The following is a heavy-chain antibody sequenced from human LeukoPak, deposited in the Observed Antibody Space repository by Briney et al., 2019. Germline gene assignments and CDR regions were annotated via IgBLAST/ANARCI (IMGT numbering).Heavy chain of an antibody. J-gene: IGHJ3*02. V-gene: IGHV4-59*01. CDR2: IYYSGST. D-gene: IGHD1-26*01. CDR1: GGSISSYY. Sequence: PSETLSLTCTVSGGSISSYYWSWIRQPPGKGLEWIGYIYYSGSTNYNPSLKSRVTISVDTSKNQFSLKLSSVTAADTAVYYCARRYSGSSYDAFDIWGQGTMVTVSX. CDR3: ARRYSGSSYDAFDI.